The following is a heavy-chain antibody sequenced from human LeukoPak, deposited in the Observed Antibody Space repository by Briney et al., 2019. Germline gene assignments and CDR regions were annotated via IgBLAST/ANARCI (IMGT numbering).Heavy chain of an antibody. CDR3: ITPLPYSAQ. CDR2: IKPKTDGGTT. Sequence: GGSLRLSCAASGFTFSNAYMNWVRQAPGKGLEWVGRIKPKTDGGTTEYAAPVKGRFFISRDDSKNMLYLQMNSLKTEDTAVYYCITPLPYSAQGGQGTLVTVSS. CDR1: GFTFSNAY. J-gene: IGHJ4*02. V-gene: IGHV3-15*07. D-gene: IGHD2-21*01.